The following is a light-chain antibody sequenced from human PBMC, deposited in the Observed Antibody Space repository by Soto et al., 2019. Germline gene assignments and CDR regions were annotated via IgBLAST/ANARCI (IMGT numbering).Light chain of an antibody. CDR3: QQYNSYSEA. CDR1: QTISSW. CDR2: KAS. V-gene: IGKV1-5*03. J-gene: IGKJ1*01. Sequence: DIPMNQSPATLSGSVGDRVTITCRASQTISSWLAWYQQKPGKAPKLLIYKASTLKSGVPSRFSGSGSGTEFTLTISSLQPDDFATYYCQQYNSYSEAFGQGANV.